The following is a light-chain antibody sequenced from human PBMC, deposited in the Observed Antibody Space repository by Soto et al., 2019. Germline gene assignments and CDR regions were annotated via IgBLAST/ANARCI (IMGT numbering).Light chain of an antibody. CDR3: QQYNNWSLS. CDR1: QSVSSN. J-gene: IGKJ4*01. Sequence: EILMTQSPATLSVSPGERATLSCRASQSVSSNLAWYQQKPGQAPRLLIYGASTRATGIPARFSGSGSGTEFTLTIRGLQSEDFAVYYCQQYNNWSLSFGGGTKVEIK. V-gene: IGKV3-15*01. CDR2: GAS.